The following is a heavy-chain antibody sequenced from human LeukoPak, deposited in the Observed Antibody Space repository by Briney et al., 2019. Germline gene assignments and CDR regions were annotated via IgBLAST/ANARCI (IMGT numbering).Heavy chain of an antibody. J-gene: IGHJ4*02. D-gene: IGHD3-10*01. CDR3: ARGVRGVIMY. CDR1: GGSISSGSYY. V-gene: IGHV4-61*02. Sequence: SETLSLTCTVSGGSISSGSYYWSWIRQPAGKGLEWIGRIYTSGSTNYNPSLKSRVTISVDTSKNQFSLKLSSVTAADTAVYYCARGVRGVIMYWGQGTLVTVSS. CDR2: IYTSGST.